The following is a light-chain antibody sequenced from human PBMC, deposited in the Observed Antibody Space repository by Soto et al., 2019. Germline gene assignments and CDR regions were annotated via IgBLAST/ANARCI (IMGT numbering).Light chain of an antibody. V-gene: IGKV3-15*01. CDR2: DTF. Sequence: EIVMTQSPATLSVSPGGRATLSCRASQGVGNNLAWYQQKPGLAPRLLIFDTFTRATGVPARFSGSGSGTAFTLTISSLQSEDFAIYYCQQYNSWPPALTFGGGTKVEI. CDR3: QQYNSWPPALT. CDR1: QGVGNN. J-gene: IGKJ4*01.